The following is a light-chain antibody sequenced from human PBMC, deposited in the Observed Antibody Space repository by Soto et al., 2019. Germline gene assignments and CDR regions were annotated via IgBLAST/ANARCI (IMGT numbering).Light chain of an antibody. Sequence: DIQMTQSPSTLSASVGDRVTVTCRASQDINIWLAWYQQKPGKAPKLLIYDASTLESGVPSRFSGRGSGSEFTLTISSLQPDDFATYFCQQYNIYQWTFGQGTKVEMK. CDR2: DAS. CDR3: QQYNIYQWT. V-gene: IGKV1-5*01. J-gene: IGKJ1*01. CDR1: QDINIW.